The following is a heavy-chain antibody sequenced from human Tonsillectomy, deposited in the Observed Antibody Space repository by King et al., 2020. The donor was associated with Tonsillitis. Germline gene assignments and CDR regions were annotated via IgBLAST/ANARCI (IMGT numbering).Heavy chain of an antibody. CDR3: ARNDLDYLESGGHYSGLDV. CDR2: ISTSSGTI. V-gene: IGHV3-48*02. Sequence: VQLVESGGGLVQPGGSLRLSCVASGFTFSRYSMNWVRQAPGKGLEWISYISTSSGTIHYADSVKGRFTISRDNAKNSVYLQMNSLKNEDTAVYYCARNDLDYLESGGHYSGLDVWGQGSTVVVSS. J-gene: IGHJ6*02. CDR1: GFTFSRYS. D-gene: IGHD5-12*01.